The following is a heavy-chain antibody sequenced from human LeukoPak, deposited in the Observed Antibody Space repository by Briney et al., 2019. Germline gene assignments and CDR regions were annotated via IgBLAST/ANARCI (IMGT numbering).Heavy chain of an antibody. J-gene: IGHJ6*03. CDR3: ARGLSYGDYGLSNYPANMDV. D-gene: IGHD4-17*01. Sequence: SETLSLTCTVSGGSISSGSYYWSWIRQPAGKGLEWIGRIYTSGSTNYNPSLKSRVTISVDTSKNQFSLKLSSVTAADTAVYYCARGLSYGDYGLSNYPANMDVWGKGTTVTVSS. CDR1: GGSISSGSYY. CDR2: IYTSGST. V-gene: IGHV4-61*02.